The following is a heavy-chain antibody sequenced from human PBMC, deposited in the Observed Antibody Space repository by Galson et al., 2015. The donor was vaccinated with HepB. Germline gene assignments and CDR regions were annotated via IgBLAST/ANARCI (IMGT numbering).Heavy chain of an antibody. Sequence: SLRLSCAASGFTFSSYGMHRVRQAPGKGLEWVAVIWYDGSNKYYADSVKGRFTISRDNSKNTLYLQMNSLRAEDTAVYYCARDSLTFYYDIENPLDYWGQGTLVTVSS. CDR2: IWYDGSNK. D-gene: IGHD3-22*01. CDR3: ARDSLTFYYDIENPLDY. V-gene: IGHV3-33*01. CDR1: GFTFSSYG. J-gene: IGHJ4*02.